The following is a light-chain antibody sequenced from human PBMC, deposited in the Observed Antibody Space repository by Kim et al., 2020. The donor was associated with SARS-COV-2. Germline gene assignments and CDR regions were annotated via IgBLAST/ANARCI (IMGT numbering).Light chain of an antibody. CDR1: TGAVTSGHY. CDR2: DTS. CDR3: LLSYSGAREVV. V-gene: IGLV7-46*01. Sequence: QAVVTQEPSLTVSPGGTVTLTCGSSTGAVTSGHYPYWFQQKPGQAPRTLIYDTSNKHSWTPARFSGSLLGGKAALTLSGVQPEDEAEYYCLLSYSGAREVVFGGGTKLTVL. J-gene: IGLJ2*01.